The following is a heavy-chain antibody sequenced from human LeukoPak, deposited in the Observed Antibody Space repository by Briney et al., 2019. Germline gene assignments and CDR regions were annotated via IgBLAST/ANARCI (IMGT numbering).Heavy chain of an antibody. Sequence: PGGSLRLSCAASGFTFSDYWIDWVRQAPGKGLEWVGNIRKDGSEKYYIDSVKGRFTISRDNAKNSLFVQMNSLRAEDTAVYYCVGGPGYWGQGTLVTVSS. CDR2: IRKDGSEK. CDR1: GFTFSDYW. D-gene: IGHD3-10*01. J-gene: IGHJ4*02. V-gene: IGHV3-7*01. CDR3: VGGPGY.